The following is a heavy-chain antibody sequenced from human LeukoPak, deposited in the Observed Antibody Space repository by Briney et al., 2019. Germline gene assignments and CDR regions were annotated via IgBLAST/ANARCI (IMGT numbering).Heavy chain of an antibody. J-gene: IGHJ4*02. Sequence: GASVKVSCKASGYTFTGYYIHWVRQAPGQGLEWMGWINPNSGGTSFAQKFQGRVTMTRDTSISTAYTELSRLTSDDTAVYYCARDGVVVPAALDYWGQGTLVTVSS. V-gene: IGHV1-2*02. CDR2: INPNSGGT. D-gene: IGHD2-2*01. CDR1: GYTFTGYY. CDR3: ARDGVVVPAALDY.